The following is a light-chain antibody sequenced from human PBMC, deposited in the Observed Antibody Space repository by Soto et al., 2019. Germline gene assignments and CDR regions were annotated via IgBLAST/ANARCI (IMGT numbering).Light chain of an antibody. J-gene: IGKJ2*01. CDR3: QQYNKWLPYT. CDR1: HSVSSN. Sequence: EIVLTQSPATPSVSPGERATLSCRASHSVSSNLAWYQQKPGQSPRLLIFGVSTRATGIPARFSGSGSGTEFTLTISSLQSEDFAVYYCQQYNKWLPYTFGQGTKLEIK. CDR2: GVS. V-gene: IGKV3-15*01.